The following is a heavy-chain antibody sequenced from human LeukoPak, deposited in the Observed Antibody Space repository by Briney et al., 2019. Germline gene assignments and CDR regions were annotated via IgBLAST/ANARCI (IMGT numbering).Heavy chain of an antibody. V-gene: IGHV4-34*01. J-gene: IGHJ4*02. CDR3: ARHKTKSYPITMVRGVIKNGNSALDY. CDR1: GGSFSGYY. CDR2: INHSGST. D-gene: IGHD3-10*01. Sequence: SETLSLTCAVYGGSFSGYYWSWIRQPPGKGLEWIGEINHSGSTNYNPSLKSRVTISVDTSKNQFSLKLSSVTAADTAVYYCARHKTKSYPITMVRGVIKNGNSALDYWGQGTLVTVSS.